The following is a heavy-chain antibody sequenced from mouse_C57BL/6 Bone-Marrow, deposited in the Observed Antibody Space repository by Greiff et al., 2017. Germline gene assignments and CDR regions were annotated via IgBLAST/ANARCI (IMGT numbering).Heavy chain of an antibody. CDR3: GVRRGLDY. D-gene: IGHD2-14*01. Sequence: VQLVESGAELARPGASVKMSCKASGYTFTSYTMHWVKQRPGQGLEWIGYINPSSGYTKYNQKFKDKATLTADKSSSTAYMQLSSLTSEESAVYYCGVRRGLDYWGQGTTLTVSS. J-gene: IGHJ2*01. V-gene: IGHV1-4*01. CDR1: GYTFTSYT. CDR2: INPSSGYT.